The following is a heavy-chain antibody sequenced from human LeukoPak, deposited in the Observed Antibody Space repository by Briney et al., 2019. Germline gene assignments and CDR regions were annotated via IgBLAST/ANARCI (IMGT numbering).Heavy chain of an antibody. CDR1: GFTFSSYA. CDR3: AKDSPLTGTTPKGL. J-gene: IGHJ4*02. Sequence: GGSLRLSCAASGFTFSSYAMHWVRQAPGKGLEWVSAISGSGGSTYYADSVKGRFTISRDNSKNTLYLQMNSLRAEDTAVYYCAKDSPLTGTTPKGLWGQGTLVTVSS. D-gene: IGHD1-20*01. V-gene: IGHV3-23*01. CDR2: ISGSGGST.